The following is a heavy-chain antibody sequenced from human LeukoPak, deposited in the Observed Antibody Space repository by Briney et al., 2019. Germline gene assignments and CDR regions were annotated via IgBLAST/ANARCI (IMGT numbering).Heavy chain of an antibody. Sequence: AASVKVSCKASGYTFTGYYMHWVRQAPGQGLEWMGWINPNNGGTNYAQKLQGRVTMTRDTSMSIVYMELSRLRSDHTAVYYCARGGPSRGPRFSYFDYWGQGTLVTASS. CDR3: ARGGPSRGPRFSYFDY. V-gene: IGHV1-2*02. J-gene: IGHJ4*02. CDR2: INPNNGGT. CDR1: GYTFTGYY. D-gene: IGHD3-10*01.